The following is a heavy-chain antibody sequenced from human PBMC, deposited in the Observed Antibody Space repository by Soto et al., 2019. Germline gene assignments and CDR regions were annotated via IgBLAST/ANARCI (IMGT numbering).Heavy chain of an antibody. D-gene: IGHD2-15*01. CDR3: ARVGRMGTTATDIFRYCSGGSCYSDY. CDR2: INPSGGST. CDR1: GYTFTNYY. V-gene: IGHV1-46*03. Sequence: ASVKVSCKASGYTFTNYYMHWVRQAPGQGLEWMGIINPSGGSTSYAQKFQGRVTMTRDTSTSTVYMELSSLRSEDTAVYYCARVGRMGTTATDIFRYCSGGSCYSDYWGQGTLVTVSS. J-gene: IGHJ4*02.